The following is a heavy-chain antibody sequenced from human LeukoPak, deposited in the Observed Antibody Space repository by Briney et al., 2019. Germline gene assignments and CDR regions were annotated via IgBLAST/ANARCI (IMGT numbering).Heavy chain of an antibody. J-gene: IGHJ6*03. Sequence: PGGSLRLSCAASGFNFTTYDISWVRQAPGKGFEWVSAISGGGDTTYYADSVKGRFTISRDNSKNTLYLQMNSLRAEDTAVYYCARPDLGAPYYYMDVWGKGTTVTVSS. CDR3: ARPDLGAPYYYMDV. CDR2: ISGGGDTT. CDR1: GFNFTTYD. V-gene: IGHV3-23*01.